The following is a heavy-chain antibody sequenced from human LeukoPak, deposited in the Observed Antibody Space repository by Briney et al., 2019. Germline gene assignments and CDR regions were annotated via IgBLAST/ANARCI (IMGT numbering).Heavy chain of an antibody. Sequence: GGSLRLSCAASGFTFSNYAMSWVRQAPGKGLEWVSGISGSVGITYYADSVKGRFTISRDNSKNTLYRQMDSLRAEDTAVYYCAKQAKHGTFYYFDYWGQGTLVTVSS. J-gene: IGHJ4*02. CDR1: GFTFSNYA. CDR2: ISGSVGIT. CDR3: AKQAKHGTFYYFDY. V-gene: IGHV3-23*01. D-gene: IGHD1-26*01.